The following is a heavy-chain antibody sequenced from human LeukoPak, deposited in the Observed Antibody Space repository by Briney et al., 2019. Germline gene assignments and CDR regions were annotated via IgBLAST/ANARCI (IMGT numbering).Heavy chain of an antibody. Sequence: ASVKVSCKVSGYTLTELSMHWVRQAPGKGLEWMGGFDPEDGETIYAQKSQGRVTMTEDTSTDTAYMELSSLRSEDTAVYYCATVGHIAAAVGWFDPWGQGTLVTVSS. J-gene: IGHJ5*02. D-gene: IGHD6-13*01. CDR1: GYTLTELS. V-gene: IGHV1-24*01. CDR3: ATVGHIAAAVGWFDP. CDR2: FDPEDGET.